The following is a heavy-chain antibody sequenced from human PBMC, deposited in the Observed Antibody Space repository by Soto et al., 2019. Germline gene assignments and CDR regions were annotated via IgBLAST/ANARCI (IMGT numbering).Heavy chain of an antibody. V-gene: IGHV4-4*07. D-gene: IGHD6-13*01. J-gene: IGHJ5*02. CDR3: VRTALGINWFDP. Sequence: SDTLSLTCTVSGGSISSYYWSWIRQPAGKGLEWIGRFYTSGSTKYNPALKSRVTMSVDTSKNQFSLKLSSVTAADTAVYYCVRTALGINWFDPWGQGTPVTVSS. CDR2: FYTSGST. CDR1: GGSISSYY.